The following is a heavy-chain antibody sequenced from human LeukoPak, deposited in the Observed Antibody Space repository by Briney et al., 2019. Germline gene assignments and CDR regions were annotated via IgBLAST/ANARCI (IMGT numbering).Heavy chain of an antibody. V-gene: IGHV3-23*01. CDR3: AKCDRIEVLDF. CDR1: GFTFSSYA. Sequence: PGGSLRLSCAASGFTFSSYAMSWVRQAPGKGLEWVSALSYTGVSTYSADSVKGRFTISRDNSKNTLYLQMTSLRAEDTAVYYCAKCDRIEVLDFWGQGTLVTVSS. CDR2: LSYTGVST. D-gene: IGHD2-15*01. J-gene: IGHJ4*02.